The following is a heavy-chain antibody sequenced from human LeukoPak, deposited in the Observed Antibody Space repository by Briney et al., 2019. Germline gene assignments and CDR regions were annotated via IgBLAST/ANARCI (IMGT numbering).Heavy chain of an antibody. D-gene: IGHD3-22*01. CDR1: GFTFSGSA. J-gene: IGHJ4*02. CDR2: IRSKANSYAT. Sequence: GGSLRLSCAASGFTFSGSAMHWVRQASGKGLEWVGRIRSKANSYATAYAASVKGRFTISRDDSKNTAYLQMNSLKTEDTAVYYCTRYSYYYDSSGYYSFDYWGQGTLVTVSS. V-gene: IGHV3-73*01. CDR3: TRYSYYYDSSGYYSFDY.